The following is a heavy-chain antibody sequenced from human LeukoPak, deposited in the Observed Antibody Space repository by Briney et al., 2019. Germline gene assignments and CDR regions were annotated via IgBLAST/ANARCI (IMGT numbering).Heavy chain of an antibody. CDR3: ARPLYNSWDRFDP. Sequence: SETLSLTCTDSGASISSSSRADYFFWLWVRQAPGNGLVGVGVIEYSAQTFYNPSFQTRATISVGHPKNQFSPRLTSVTAADTAVYYCARPLYNSWDRFDPWGQGTLITVS. CDR1: GASISSSSRADYFF. CDR2: IEYSAQT. V-gene: IGHV4-39*01. D-gene: IGHD3-16*01. J-gene: IGHJ5*02.